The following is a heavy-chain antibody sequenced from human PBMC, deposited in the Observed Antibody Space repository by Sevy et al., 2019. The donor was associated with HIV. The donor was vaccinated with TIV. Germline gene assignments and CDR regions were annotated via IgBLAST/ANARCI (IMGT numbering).Heavy chain of an antibody. CDR1: GFIFNSYT. CDR3: ARGNRSGSPPDY. CDR2: ISGSGGTT. V-gene: IGHV3-23*01. J-gene: IGHJ4*02. Sequence: GGSLRLSCAASGFIFNSYTMNWVRQAPGKGLEWVSAISGSGGTTYYVDSVKGRFTISRDNTKKNVDLQMNSLTVEDTPVYYCARGNRSGSPPDYWGQGTLVTVSS. D-gene: IGHD3-10*01.